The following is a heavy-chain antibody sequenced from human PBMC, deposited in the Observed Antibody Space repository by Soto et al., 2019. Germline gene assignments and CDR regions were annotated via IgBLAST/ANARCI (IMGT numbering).Heavy chain of an antibody. J-gene: IGHJ4*02. CDR3: ARDSYYYDSSGYWDY. CDR1: GFTFSSYS. CDR2: ISSSSSYI. V-gene: IGHV3-21*01. D-gene: IGHD3-22*01. Sequence: EVQLVESGGGLVKPGGSLRLSCAASGFTFSSYSMNWVRQAPGKGLEWVASISSSSSYIYYADSVKGRFTIYRDNAKNSLYLQMNSLRAEDTAVYYCARDSYYYDSSGYWDYWGQGTLVTVSS.